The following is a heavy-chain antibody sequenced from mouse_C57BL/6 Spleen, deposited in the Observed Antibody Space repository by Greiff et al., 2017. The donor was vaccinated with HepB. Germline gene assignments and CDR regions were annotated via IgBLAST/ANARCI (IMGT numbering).Heavy chain of an antibody. CDR2: ISSGSSTI. V-gene: IGHV5-17*01. J-gene: IGHJ2*01. CDR1: GFTFSDYG. Sequence: EVQRVESGGGLVKPGGSLKLSCAASGFTFSDYGMHWVRQAPEKGLEWVAYISSGSSTIYYADTVKGRFTISRDNAKNTLFLQMTRLRSEDTAMYYCARHGTHYFDYWGQGTTLTVSS. CDR3: ARHGTHYFDY. D-gene: IGHD4-1*01.